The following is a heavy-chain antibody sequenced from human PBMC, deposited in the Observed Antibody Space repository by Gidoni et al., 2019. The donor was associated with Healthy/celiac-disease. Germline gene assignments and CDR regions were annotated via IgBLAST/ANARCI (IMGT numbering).Heavy chain of an antibody. J-gene: IGHJ5*02. CDR2: MNPNRGNT. V-gene: IGHV1-8*01. CDR3: ARASYCSGGSCYEVGNWFDP. Sequence: QVQLVQSGAEVKKPGASVKVSCKASGYTFPSYDINWVRQATGQGLEWMGWMNPNRGNTGYAQKFHGRVTMTRNTSISTAYMELSSLRSEDTAVYYCARASYCSGGSCYEVGNWFDPWGQGTLVTVSS. D-gene: IGHD2-15*01. CDR1: GYTFPSYD.